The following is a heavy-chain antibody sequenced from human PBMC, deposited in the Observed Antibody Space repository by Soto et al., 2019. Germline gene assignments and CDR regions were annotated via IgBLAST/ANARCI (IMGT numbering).Heavy chain of an antibody. CDR2: IKQDGSEK. Sequence: EVQLVESGGGLVQPGGSLRLSCAASGFTFSSYWMSWVRQAPGKGLEWVANIKQDGSEKYYVDSVKGRFTISRDNAKNSLYLQMNSLRAEDTAVYYCARLIPDRGYSGYDYFFDYWGQGTLVTVSS. CDR1: GFTFSSYW. D-gene: IGHD5-12*01. V-gene: IGHV3-7*01. J-gene: IGHJ4*02. CDR3: ARLIPDRGYSGYDYFFDY.